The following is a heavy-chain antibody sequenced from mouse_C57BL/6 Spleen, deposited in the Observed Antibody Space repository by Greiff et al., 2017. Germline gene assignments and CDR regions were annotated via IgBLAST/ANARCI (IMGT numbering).Heavy chain of an antibody. Sequence: HLVESGGGLVKPGGSLKLSCAASGFTFSSYAMSWVRQTPEKRLEWVATISDGGSYTYYPDNVKGRFTISRDNAKNNLYLQMSHLKSEDTAMYYCARGLWLLDYWGQGTTLTVSS. CDR3: ARGLWLLDY. V-gene: IGHV5-4*01. J-gene: IGHJ2*01. D-gene: IGHD2-2*01. CDR1: GFTFSSYA. CDR2: ISDGGSYT.